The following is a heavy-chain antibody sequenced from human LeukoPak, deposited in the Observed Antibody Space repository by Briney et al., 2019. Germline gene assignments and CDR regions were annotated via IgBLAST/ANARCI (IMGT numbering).Heavy chain of an antibody. Sequence: GGSLRLSCAASGFAFTPVWMSWVRQAPGKGLEWVANVKPDGSATNHGDSVKGRFTISRDNAKNSLFLQMNSLRVEDTAVYYCVSGGSNFFSWGQGTLVTVSS. CDR2: VKPDGSAT. CDR3: VSGGSNFFS. J-gene: IGHJ4*02. V-gene: IGHV3-7*01. CDR1: GFAFTPVW. D-gene: IGHD2-15*01.